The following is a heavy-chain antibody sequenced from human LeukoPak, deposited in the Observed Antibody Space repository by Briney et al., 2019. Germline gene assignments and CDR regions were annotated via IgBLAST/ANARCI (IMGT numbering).Heavy chain of an antibody. Sequence: SETLSLTCTISSGSSSSYYWSWIRQPPGKGLEWLGYIYYSGTTNYNPSLKSRVTISLDTSKNLLSLKLRSVTAADTAVYYCASGIDSPGYYSSWGQGTLVTVSS. CDR2: IYYSGTT. V-gene: IGHV4-59*01. CDR1: SGSSSSYY. J-gene: IGHJ4*02. D-gene: IGHD3-9*01. CDR3: ASGIDSPGYYSS.